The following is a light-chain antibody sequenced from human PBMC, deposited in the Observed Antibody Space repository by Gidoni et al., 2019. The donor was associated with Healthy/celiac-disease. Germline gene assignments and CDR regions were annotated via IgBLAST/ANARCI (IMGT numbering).Light chain of an antibody. V-gene: IGLV1-51*01. CDR2: DNN. Sequence: QSVLTQPPSVSAAPGQKVTISCSGSSSNIGNNYVSWYQQLPGTAPKLLIYDNNTRPSGIPDRFSGSKSGTSATLGITGLQTGDEADYYCGTWDSSLSLLVFGGGTKLTVL. CDR3: GTWDSSLSLLV. CDR1: SSNIGNNY. J-gene: IGLJ3*02.